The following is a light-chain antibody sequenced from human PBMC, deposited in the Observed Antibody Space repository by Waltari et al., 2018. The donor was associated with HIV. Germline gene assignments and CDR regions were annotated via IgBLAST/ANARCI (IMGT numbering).Light chain of an antibody. V-gene: IGLV1-44*01. J-gene: IGLJ2*01. CDR2: GKN. CDR1: TSNIGRNT. Sequence: TQPPSASGTPEQRVTISCSGSTSNIGRNTVSWFQQFPGTAPKVLIYGKNQRPSGVPDRFSGSKSGTSASLAISGLQSEDEADYYCASWDDSLNGPVFGGGTKLTVV. CDR3: ASWDDSLNGPV.